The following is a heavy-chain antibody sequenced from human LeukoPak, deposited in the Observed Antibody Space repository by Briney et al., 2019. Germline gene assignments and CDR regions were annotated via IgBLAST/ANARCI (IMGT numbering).Heavy chain of an antibody. Sequence: ASVKVSCTASGYTFTGYYMHWVRQAPGQGLEWMGWINPNSGGTNYAQKFQGRVTMTRDTSISTAYMELSRLRSDDTAVYYCATDYSSSWYSFDYWGQGTLVTVSS. V-gene: IGHV1-2*02. D-gene: IGHD6-13*01. CDR2: INPNSGGT. J-gene: IGHJ4*02. CDR3: ATDYSSSWYSFDY. CDR1: GYTFTGYY.